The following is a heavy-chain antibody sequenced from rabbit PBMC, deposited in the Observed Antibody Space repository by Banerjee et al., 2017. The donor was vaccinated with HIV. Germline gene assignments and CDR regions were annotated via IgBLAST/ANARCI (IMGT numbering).Heavy chain of an antibody. Sequence: QSLEESGGDLVKPGASLTLTCTASGFSFSSSFYMCWVRQAPGKGLEWIACIYVGSSGSTYYASWAKGRFTISKTSSTTVTLQMTSLTAADTATYFCARMFYGGVGGGGLGFDLWGQGTLVTVS. CDR1: GFSFSSSFY. D-gene: IGHD4-2*01. CDR2: IYVGSSGST. V-gene: IGHV1S40*01. CDR3: ARMFYGGVGGGGLGFDL. J-gene: IGHJ4*01.